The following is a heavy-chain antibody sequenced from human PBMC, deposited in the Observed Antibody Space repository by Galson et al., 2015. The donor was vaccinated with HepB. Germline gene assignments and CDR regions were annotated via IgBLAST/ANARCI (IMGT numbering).Heavy chain of an antibody. CDR2: IYWDDDK. CDR3: AHRGDFWSGYPRGYFDY. D-gene: IGHD3-3*01. CDR1: GFSLRTSGVG. V-gene: IGHV2-5*02. Sequence: PALVKPTQTLTLTCTFSGFSLRTSGVGVGWIRQPPGKALEWLALIYWDDDKRYSPSLKSRLTITKDTSKNQVVLTMTNMDPVDTATYYCAHRGDFWSGYPRGYFDYWGQGTLVTVSS. J-gene: IGHJ4*02.